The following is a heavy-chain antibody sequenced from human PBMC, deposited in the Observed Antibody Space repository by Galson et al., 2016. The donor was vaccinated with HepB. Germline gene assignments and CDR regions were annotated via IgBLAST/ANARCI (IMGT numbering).Heavy chain of an antibody. Sequence: SLRLSCAASGFTFSNFGMHWVRQAPGKGLDWVAFIRYDGSDVYYADSVKGRFTISRDNSKNTLDLQMNSLRAEDTAVYYCEREVEYSSSQFDYWGQGNLVTVSS. CDR3: EREVEYSSSQFDY. J-gene: IGHJ4*02. CDR1: GFTFSNFG. D-gene: IGHD5-12*01. CDR2: IRYDGSDV. V-gene: IGHV3-30*02.